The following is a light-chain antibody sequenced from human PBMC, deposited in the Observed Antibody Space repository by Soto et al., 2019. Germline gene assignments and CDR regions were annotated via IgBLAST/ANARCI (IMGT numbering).Light chain of an antibody. CDR3: QQYNSWPPYT. Sequence: EIVMTQSPATLSVSPGERATLSCRASQSISSNLAWYQQKPGQAPRLLIYGASTTATGIPARFSGSGSGTEFTLTLSGLQSEDSAVYYCQQYNSWPPYTFGQGTKLEIK. CDR2: GAS. J-gene: IGKJ2*01. CDR1: QSISSN. V-gene: IGKV3-15*01.